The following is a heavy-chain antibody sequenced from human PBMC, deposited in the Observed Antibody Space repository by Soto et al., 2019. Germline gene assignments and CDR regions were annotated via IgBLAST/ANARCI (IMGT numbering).Heavy chain of an antibody. Sequence: QVQLQESGPGLVKPSQTLSLTCTVSGGSISSGDYYWSWIRQPPGKGLEWIGYIYYSGSTYYNPSLKSRVTISLDPSKNHLSLKLSSVTAADTTVYYCASTLPLGYCISTSCPLLPWGQGTLVTVSS. V-gene: IGHV4-30-4*01. CDR3: ASTLPLGYCISTSCPLLP. J-gene: IGHJ5*02. CDR2: IYYSGST. D-gene: IGHD2-2*01. CDR1: GGSISSGDYY.